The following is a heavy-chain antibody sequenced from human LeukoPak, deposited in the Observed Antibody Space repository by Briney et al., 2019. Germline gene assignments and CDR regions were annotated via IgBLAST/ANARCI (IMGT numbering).Heavy chain of an antibody. CDR3: ATRDV. CDR2: ISHSGST. Sequence: PSETLSLTCAVYGGSFSDYYWSWIRQPPGKGLEWIGEISHSGSTNYNPSLKSRVTISVDTSKNQFSLRLSSVTAADTAVYYCATRDVWGQGTTVTVSS. V-gene: IGHV4-34*01. CDR1: GGSFSDYY. J-gene: IGHJ6*02.